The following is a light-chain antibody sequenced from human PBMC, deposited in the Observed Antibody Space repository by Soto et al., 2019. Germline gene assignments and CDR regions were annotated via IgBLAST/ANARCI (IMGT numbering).Light chain of an antibody. CDR2: AAS. J-gene: IGKJ1*01. V-gene: IGKV1-17*01. Sequence: DIKMTQSPSSMSASVEDRVIITCRSSQSISNHLNWYQQKPGKAPKLLIFAASSLQSGVPSRFSGSGSGTEFTPTISSLQPDDFATYYGQQYKSYSTATVGQGTKVEIK. CDR1: QSISNH. CDR3: QQYKSYSTAT.